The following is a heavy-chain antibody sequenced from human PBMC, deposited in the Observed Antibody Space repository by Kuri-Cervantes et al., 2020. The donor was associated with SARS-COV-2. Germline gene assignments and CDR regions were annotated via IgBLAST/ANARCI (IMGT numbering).Heavy chain of an antibody. J-gene: IGHJ4*02. Sequence: ASVKVSCKASGYTFTSYGISWVRQAPGQGLEWMGWISAYNGNTNYAQKFQGRVTMTRNTSISTAYMELSSLRSEDTAVYYCARAAPNYYGSGRPLDYWGQGTLVTVSS. CDR3: ARAAPNYYGSGRPLDY. CDR2: ISAYNGNT. D-gene: IGHD3-10*01. CDR1: GYTFTSYG. V-gene: IGHV1-18*01.